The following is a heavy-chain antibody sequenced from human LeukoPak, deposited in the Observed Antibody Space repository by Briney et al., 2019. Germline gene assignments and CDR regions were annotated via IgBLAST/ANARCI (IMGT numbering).Heavy chain of an antibody. CDR1: GYTFTSYD. CDR3: ARAKSMVRGVTERNWFDP. Sequence: ASVKVSCKASGYTFTSYDINWVRQSTGQGLEWRGWMNPNSGNTGYAQKFQGRVTMTRNTSISTAYMELSSLRSEDTAVYYCARAKSMVRGVTERNWFDPWGQGTLVTVSS. D-gene: IGHD3-10*01. V-gene: IGHV1-8*01. J-gene: IGHJ5*02. CDR2: MNPNSGNT.